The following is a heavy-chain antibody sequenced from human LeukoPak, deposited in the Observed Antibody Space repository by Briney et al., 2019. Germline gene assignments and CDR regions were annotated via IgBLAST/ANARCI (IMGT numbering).Heavy chain of an antibody. D-gene: IGHD6-19*01. CDR3: AKLIAVTGTDDY. CDR2: ISASDGST. CDR1: GFTFSSQA. V-gene: IGHV3-23*01. J-gene: IGHJ4*02. Sequence: GGSLRLSCAASGFTFSSQAMSWVRQAPGEGLEWVSSISASDGSTNYADSVKGRFTTSRDNSNNTLYLQMNSLRAEDTAVYFCAKLIAVTGTDDYWGQGTLVTVSS.